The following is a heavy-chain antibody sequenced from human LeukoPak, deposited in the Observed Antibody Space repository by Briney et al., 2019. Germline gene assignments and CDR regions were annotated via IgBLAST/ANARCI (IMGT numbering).Heavy chain of an antibody. D-gene: IGHD3-9*01. CDR3: ARGRLTTGGWFDP. J-gene: IGHJ5*02. CDR2: INHSGGT. CDR1: GGSISSYY. Sequence: SETLSLTCTASGGSISSYYWSWIRQPPGKGLEWIGEINHSGGTNYNPSLKSRVTISVATSKNQFSLKLTSVTAADTAVYYCARGRLTTGGWFDPWGQGTLVTVSS. V-gene: IGHV4-34*01.